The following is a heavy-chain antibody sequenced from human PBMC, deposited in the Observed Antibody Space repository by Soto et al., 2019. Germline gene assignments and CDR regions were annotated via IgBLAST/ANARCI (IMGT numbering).Heavy chain of an antibody. J-gene: IGHJ6*02. CDR2: IYWNDDK. Sequence: QITLKESGPTLVKPTQTLTLTCTFSGFSLSTSGVGVGWFRQPPGKALEWLALIYWNDDKRYSPSLKSRLTITSVTYKNQGVLTNTNMDPVDTATYDCAHSRRMGARVYYFYGMDVWGQGTTVTVSS. CDR3: AHSRRMGARVYYFYGMDV. CDR1: GFSLSTSGVG. V-gene: IGHV2-5*01. D-gene: IGHD1-26*01.